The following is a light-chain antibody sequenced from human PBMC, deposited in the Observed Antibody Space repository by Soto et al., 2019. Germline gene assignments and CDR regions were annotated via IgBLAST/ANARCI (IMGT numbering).Light chain of an antibody. CDR1: QSVNSW. CDR3: QQYNTYWT. J-gene: IGKJ1*01. CDR2: DVS. Sequence: DIQMTQSPSTLSASVGDRVTITCRASQSVNSWLAWYQHKPGKAPELLIHDVSVLENGVPSRFSGSGSGTEFTLTISSLQPDDFATYYCQQYNTYWTFGQGTKVDI. V-gene: IGKV1-5*01.